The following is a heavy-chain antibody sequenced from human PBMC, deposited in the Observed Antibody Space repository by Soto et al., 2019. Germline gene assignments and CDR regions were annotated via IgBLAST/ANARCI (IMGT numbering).Heavy chain of an antibody. CDR3: ARDFHVLRFLEWTVGGMDV. V-gene: IGHV3-33*01. Sequence: QVQLVESGGGVVQPGRSLRLSCAASGFTFSSYGMHCVRQAPGKGLEWVAGLWYDGSNKYYADSVKGLFTISRDNSKNTLYLQMNRLRAEDTAVYYCARDFHVLRFLEWTVGGMDVWGQGPTVTVSS. J-gene: IGHJ6*02. D-gene: IGHD3-3*01. CDR2: LWYDGSNK. CDR1: GFTFSSYG.